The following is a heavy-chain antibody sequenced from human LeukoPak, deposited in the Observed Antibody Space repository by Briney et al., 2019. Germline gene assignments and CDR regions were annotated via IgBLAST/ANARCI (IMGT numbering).Heavy chain of an antibody. V-gene: IGHV3-30*18. CDR2: ISYDGGNT. J-gene: IGHJ4*02. Sequence: PGSSLRLSCIVSGYTFSYCGMHWVRQAPGQGLERMAGISYDGGNTYYADSVKGRFTISRDNSKNTLYLQMSSLRAEDTAVYYCAKGGYYYDSSGYYGRTYLDYWGQGTLVIGSS. D-gene: IGHD3-22*01. CDR1: GYTFSYCG. CDR3: AKGGYYYDSSGYYGRTYLDY.